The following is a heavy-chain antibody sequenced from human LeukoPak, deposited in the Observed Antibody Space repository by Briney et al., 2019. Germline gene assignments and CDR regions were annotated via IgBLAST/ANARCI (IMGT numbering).Heavy chain of an antibody. CDR3: ARVFGEFRAPYYYYYYMDV. V-gene: IGHV3-53*01. Sequence: GGSLRLSCAASGFTVSSNYMSWVRQAPGKGLEWVSVIYSGGSTYYADSVKGRLTISRDNSKNTLYLQMNSLRAEDTAVYYCARVFGEFRAPYYYYYYMDVWGKGTTVTISS. J-gene: IGHJ6*03. CDR1: GFTVSSNY. CDR2: IYSGGST. D-gene: IGHD3-10*01.